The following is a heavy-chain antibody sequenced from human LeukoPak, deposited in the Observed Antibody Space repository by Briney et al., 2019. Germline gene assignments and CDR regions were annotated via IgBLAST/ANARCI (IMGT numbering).Heavy chain of an antibody. CDR3: AIQSRDYGDLNFDY. D-gene: IGHD4-17*01. J-gene: IGHJ4*02. Sequence: ASVKVSCKASGYTFTGYYMHWVRQAPGQGLEWMGGINPNSGVTNFAQKFQGRVTMTRDTSISTAYMELSSLRSDDTAVYYCAIQSRDYGDLNFDYWGQGTLVTVSS. CDR2: INPNSGVT. V-gene: IGHV1-2*02. CDR1: GYTFTGYY.